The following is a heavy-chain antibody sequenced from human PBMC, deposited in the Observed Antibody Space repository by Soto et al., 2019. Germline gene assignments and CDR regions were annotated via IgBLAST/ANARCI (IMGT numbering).Heavy chain of an antibody. CDR3: ARIQGYDFWSGYYSGYSSYGMHV. J-gene: IGHJ6*02. Sequence: GGSLRLSCAASGFTFSSYCMSWVRQAPGKGLEWVSNIKNGGSEKYYVDSVKGRFTISRDNAKNSLYLQMNSLRAEDTAVYYCARIQGYDFWSGYYSGYSSYGMHVWGQGTTVTVSS. CDR1: GFTFSSYC. CDR2: IKNGGSEK. V-gene: IGHV3-7*01. D-gene: IGHD3-3*01.